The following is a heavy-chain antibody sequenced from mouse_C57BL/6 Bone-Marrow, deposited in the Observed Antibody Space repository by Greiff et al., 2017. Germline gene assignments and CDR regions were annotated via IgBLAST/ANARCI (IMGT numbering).Heavy chain of an antibody. D-gene: IGHD3-1*01. CDR3: ARRGYVVDY. Sequence: VQLQQSGPELVKPGASVKISCKASGYSFTGYYMNWVKQSPEKSLEWIGEINPSTGGTTYNQKFKAKATLTVDKSSSTAYMQLRSLTSEDSAVYYCARRGYVVDYWGQGTTLTVSS. V-gene: IGHV1-42*01. J-gene: IGHJ2*01. CDR2: INPSTGGT. CDR1: GYSFTGYY.